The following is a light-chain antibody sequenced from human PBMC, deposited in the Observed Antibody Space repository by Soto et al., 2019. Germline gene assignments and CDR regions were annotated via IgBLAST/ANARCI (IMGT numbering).Light chain of an antibody. V-gene: IGKV1-39*01. CDR2: GAS. J-gene: IGKJ4*01. CDR1: QSIMAS. CDR3: QQSYTVPLT. Sequence: DIQMTQSPSSVSASVGDRVTITCRASQSIMASLNWYQQKPGKAPKLLIDGASSLQSGVSSRFRGRRSGPDFILSISNLQPEDFATYYCQQSYTVPLTFGGGTKVEIK.